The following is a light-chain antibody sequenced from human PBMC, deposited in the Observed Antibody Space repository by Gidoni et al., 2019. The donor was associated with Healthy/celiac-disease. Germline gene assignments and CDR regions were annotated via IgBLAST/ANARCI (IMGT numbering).Light chain of an antibody. CDR1: QCVSSN. J-gene: IGKJ1*01. V-gene: IGKV3-15*01. CDR2: GAS. CDR3: QQYNNWPRT. Sequence: EIVMTQSPATLPVSPGERASLSCRASQCVSSNLAWYQKKPGQAPRLLLYGASTRATGIPARFSGSGSGTEFTLTISSLQSEDFAVYYCQQYNNWPRTFGQXTKVEIK.